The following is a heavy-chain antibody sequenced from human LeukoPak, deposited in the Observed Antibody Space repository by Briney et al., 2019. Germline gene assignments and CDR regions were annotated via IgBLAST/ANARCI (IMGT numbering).Heavy chain of an antibody. CDR1: GFTFSTSW. CDR2: INRDGSRT. D-gene: IGHD3-9*01. J-gene: IGHJ4*02. CDR3: VRSLTGTDDY. V-gene: IGHV3-74*01. Sequence: GGSLRLSCAASGFTFSTSWMHWVRQAPAKGLVWVSHINRDGSRTSYADSVKGRFTISRDNAKNTVYLQMNSLRAEDTALYFCVRSLTGTDDYWGQGTLVTVSS.